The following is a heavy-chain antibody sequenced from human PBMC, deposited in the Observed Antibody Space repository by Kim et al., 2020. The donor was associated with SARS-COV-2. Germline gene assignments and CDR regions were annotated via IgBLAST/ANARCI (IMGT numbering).Heavy chain of an antibody. J-gene: IGHJ6*02. CDR1: GYSFTSYW. CDR3: ARCRANWYGSGSYSRHYCYYGMDV. Sequence: GESLKISCKGSGYSFTSYWIGWVRQMPGKGLEWMGIIYPGDSDTRYSPSFQGQVTISADKSIRTAYLQWSSLKASDTAMYYCARCRANWYGSGSYSRHYCYYGMDVWGQGTTVTVSS. CDR2: IYPGDSDT. V-gene: IGHV5-51*01. D-gene: IGHD3-10*01.